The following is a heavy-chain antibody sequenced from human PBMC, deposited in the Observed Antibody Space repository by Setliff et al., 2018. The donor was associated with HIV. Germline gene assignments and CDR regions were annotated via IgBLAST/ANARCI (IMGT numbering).Heavy chain of an antibody. CDR2: IRYDGSQK. D-gene: IGHD3-22*01. V-gene: IGHV3-33*08. CDR1: GFSFRSYA. Sequence: PGESLKISCAASGFSFRSYAVSWVRQAPGKGLEWVAFIRYDGSQKYYVDSVKGRFTISRDNSKNTLYLQMNSLRAEDTAVYYCARPNYYDSSGSFDYWGQGTLVTVSS. J-gene: IGHJ4*02. CDR3: ARPNYYDSSGSFDY.